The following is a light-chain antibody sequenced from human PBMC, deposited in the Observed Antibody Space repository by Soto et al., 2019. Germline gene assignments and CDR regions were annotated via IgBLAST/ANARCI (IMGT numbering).Light chain of an antibody. V-gene: IGKV1-39*01. J-gene: IGKJ1*01. CDR3: QQTYSSPWT. CDR1: PSISSY. CDR2: AAS. Sequence: DIQMTQSPSSLSASVGDRVTITCRASPSISSYLNWNQQKPGKAPKLLIYAASSLQGGVPSRFSGSGSGTDFTLTISSLQPEDFATYYCQQTYSSPWTFGQGTKVEIK.